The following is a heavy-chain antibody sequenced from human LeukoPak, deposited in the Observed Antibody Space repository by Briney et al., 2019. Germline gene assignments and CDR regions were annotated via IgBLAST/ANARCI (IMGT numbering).Heavy chain of an antibody. CDR2: INHSGST. CDR1: GGSFSGYY. CDR3: ARGRGSYSTLYY. J-gene: IGHJ4*02. Sequence: PSETLSLTCAVYGGSFSGYYWSWIRQPPGKGLEWIGEINHSGSTNYNPSLKSRVTISVDTSKNQFSLKLSSVTAADTAVYYCARGRGSYSTLYYWGQGTLVTVSS. V-gene: IGHV4-34*01. D-gene: IGHD1-26*01.